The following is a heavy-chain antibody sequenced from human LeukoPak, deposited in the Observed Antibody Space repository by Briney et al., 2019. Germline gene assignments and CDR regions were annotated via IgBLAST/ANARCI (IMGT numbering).Heavy chain of an antibody. CDR3: ARVATPYYYMDV. Sequence: PGGSLRLSCAASGFTFSSYWMHWVRQAPGKGLVWVSRINPDESRRNYADSVEGRFTISRGNAKNSLYLQMNSLRAEDTAVYYCARVATPYYYMDVWGKGTTVTVSS. CDR2: INPDESRR. J-gene: IGHJ6*03. CDR1: GFTFSSYW. D-gene: IGHD5-12*01. V-gene: IGHV3-74*01.